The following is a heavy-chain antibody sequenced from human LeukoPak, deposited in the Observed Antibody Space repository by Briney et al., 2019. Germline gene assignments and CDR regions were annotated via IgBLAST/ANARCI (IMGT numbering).Heavy chain of an antibody. Sequence: ASVKVSCKASGYTFTGYYMHWVRQAPGQGLEWMGWINPNSGCTNYGQKFQGRVTMTRDTSISTAYMELSRLRSDDTAVYYCARFSGGSSIKYVWGQGTLVTVPS. CDR3: ARFSGGSSIKYV. D-gene: IGHD2-15*01. J-gene: IGHJ4*02. CDR2: INPNSGCT. V-gene: IGHV1-2*02. CDR1: GYTFTGYY.